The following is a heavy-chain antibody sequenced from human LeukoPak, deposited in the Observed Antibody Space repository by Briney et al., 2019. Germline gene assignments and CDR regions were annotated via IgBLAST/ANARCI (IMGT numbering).Heavy chain of an antibody. V-gene: IGHV4-4*07. CDR2: IYTSGST. J-gene: IGHJ4*02. CDR3: ARAIDDYGDYLFDY. CDR1: GDSISPYS. D-gene: IGHD4-17*01. Sequence: SETLSLTCTVSGDSISPYSWNWIRQPAGKGLEWIGHIYTSGSTNYNPSLKSRVTISVDTSKNQFSLKLSSVTAADTAVYYCARAIDDYGDYLFDYWGQGTLVTVSS.